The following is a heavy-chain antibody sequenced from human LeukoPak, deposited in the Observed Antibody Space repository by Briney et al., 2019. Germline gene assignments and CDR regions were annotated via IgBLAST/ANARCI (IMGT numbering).Heavy chain of an antibody. CDR3: ARDWRQDNAFDL. CDR2: MSDSGGRT. D-gene: IGHD3/OR15-3a*01. V-gene: IGHV3-23*01. CDR1: GITLSNYG. Sequence: GGSLRLSCAVSGITLSNYGMSWVRQAPGKGLEWVAGMSDSGGRTNYADSVKGRFIISRDNGKNSLYLQMNSLRVEDTAVYYCARDWRQDNAFDLWGQGTMVTVSS. J-gene: IGHJ3*01.